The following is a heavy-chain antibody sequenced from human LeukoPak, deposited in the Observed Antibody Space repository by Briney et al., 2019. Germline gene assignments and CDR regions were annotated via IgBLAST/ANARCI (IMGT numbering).Heavy chain of an antibody. D-gene: IGHD1-26*01. Sequence: SETLSLTCTVSGGSISSGSYYWSWIRPPAGKGLEWIGRIYTSGSTNYNPSLKSRVTISVDTSKNQFSLKLSSVTAADTAVYYCAGAVGAFGAFDIWGQGTMVTVSS. CDR1: GGSISSGSYY. J-gene: IGHJ3*02. CDR3: AGAVGAFGAFDI. CDR2: IYTSGST. V-gene: IGHV4-61*02.